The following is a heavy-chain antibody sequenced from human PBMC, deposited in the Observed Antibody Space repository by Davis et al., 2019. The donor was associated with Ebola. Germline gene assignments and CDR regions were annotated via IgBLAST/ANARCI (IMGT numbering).Heavy chain of an antibody. Sequence: GESLKISCAASGFTFSSYAMSWVRQAPGKGLEWVSSISDSGDSTYFADSVKGRFTISRDNSKNTLYLQMNSLRAVDSALYYCATQWLARGYWGQGALVTVSS. J-gene: IGHJ4*02. V-gene: IGHV3-23*01. CDR2: ISDSGDST. D-gene: IGHD6-19*01. CDR1: GFTFSSYA. CDR3: ATQWLARGY.